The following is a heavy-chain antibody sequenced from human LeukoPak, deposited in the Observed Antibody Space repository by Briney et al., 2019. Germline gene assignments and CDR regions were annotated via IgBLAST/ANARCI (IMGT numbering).Heavy chain of an antibody. V-gene: IGHV1-69*05. CDR1: GGTFSNYA. Sequence: ASVMVSCKASGGTFSNYAMSWVRQAPGQGREWMGGIIPIFGTANYEQKFQGRVTITTDESTSTAYMELSSLRSEDTAVYYCATPRVYCTNGVCFSYYFDYWGQGTLVTVSS. CDR3: ATPRVYCTNGVCFSYYFDY. CDR2: IIPIFGTA. J-gene: IGHJ4*02. D-gene: IGHD2-8*01.